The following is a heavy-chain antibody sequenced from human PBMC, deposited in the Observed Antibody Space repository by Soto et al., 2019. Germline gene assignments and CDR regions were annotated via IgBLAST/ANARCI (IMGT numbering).Heavy chain of an antibody. J-gene: IGHJ4*02. CDR2: INAGNGNT. CDR1: GYTFTSYA. V-gene: IGHV1-3*01. Sequence: QVQLVQSGAEVKKPGASVKVSCKASGYTFTSYAMHWVRQAPGQRLEWMGWINAGNGNTKYSQNFQGRVTITRDTSASTAYMELSSLRSEDTAVYYCARGPGGPAGPGDYWGQGALVTVSS. CDR3: ARGPGGPAGPGDY. D-gene: IGHD2-15*01.